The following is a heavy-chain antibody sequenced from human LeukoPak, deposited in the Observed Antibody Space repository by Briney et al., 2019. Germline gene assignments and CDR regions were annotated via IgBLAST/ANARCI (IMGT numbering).Heavy chain of an antibody. CDR2: IRYDGSNK. D-gene: IGHD3-22*01. J-gene: IGHJ5*02. CDR1: GFTFSSYG. Sequence: GGSLRLSCVASGFTFSSYGMHWVRQAPGKGLEWVAFIRYDGSNKYYADSVKGRFTISRDNAKNTLNLQMNSLRAEDTAVYYCARDLGQYYDTSDNWFDPWGQGTLVTVSS. V-gene: IGHV3-30*02. CDR3: ARDLGQYYDTSDNWFDP.